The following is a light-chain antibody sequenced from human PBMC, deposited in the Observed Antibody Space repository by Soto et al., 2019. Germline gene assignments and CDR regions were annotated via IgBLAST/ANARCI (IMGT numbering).Light chain of an antibody. CDR3: VAWDDSLSGPV. J-gene: IGLJ2*01. V-gene: IGLV1-47*02. CDR1: SSNIGSNY. CDR2: SNN. Sequence: QSVLTQPPSASGTPGQRVTISCSGSSSNIGSNYVYWYQQLPGTAPKLLIYSNNQRPSGVPDRFSSSKSGTSASLAISGLRSEDEADYYCVAWDDSLSGPVFGGGTQLTV.